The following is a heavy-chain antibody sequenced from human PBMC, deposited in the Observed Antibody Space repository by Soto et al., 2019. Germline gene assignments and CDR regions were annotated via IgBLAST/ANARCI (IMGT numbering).Heavy chain of an antibody. D-gene: IGHD2-2*03. J-gene: IGHJ6*02. Sequence: PGGSLRLSCAASGFTFSSYSMNWVRQAPGKGLEWVSSISSSSSYIYYADSVKGRFTISRDNAKDSLYLQMNSLRAEDTAVYYCARGGYCSSTSCNNYYYYGMDVWGQGTTVTVSS. V-gene: IGHV3-21*01. CDR2: ISSSSSYI. CDR3: ARGGYCSSTSCNNYYYYGMDV. CDR1: GFTFSSYS.